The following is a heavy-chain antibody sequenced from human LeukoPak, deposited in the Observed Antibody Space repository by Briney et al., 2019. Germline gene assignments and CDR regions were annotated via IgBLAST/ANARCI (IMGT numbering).Heavy chain of an antibody. CDR2: IVVGSGNT. Sequence: SVKVSCKASGFTFTSSAMQWVRQARGQRLEWIGWIVVGSGNTNYAQKFQERVTITRDVSTSTAYMELSSLRSEDTAVYYCAAGTGGDSSSDYWGQGTLVTVSS. V-gene: IGHV1-58*02. CDR1: GFTFTSSA. CDR3: AAGTGGDSSSDY. J-gene: IGHJ4*02. D-gene: IGHD3-16*01.